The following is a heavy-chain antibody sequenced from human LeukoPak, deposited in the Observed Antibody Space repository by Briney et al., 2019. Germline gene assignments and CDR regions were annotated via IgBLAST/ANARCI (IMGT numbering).Heavy chain of an antibody. V-gene: IGHV3-23*01. Sequence: GGSLRLSCAASGFIFNTHAVSWVRQAPGKALEWVSSISHTGSGTVYADSVKGRFTISRDNSKNTLYLQMNSLRADDTALYFCTRQLGYCKDGTCYFDSWGLGTLVTVSS. CDR3: TRQLGYCKDGTCYFDS. D-gene: IGHD2-15*01. J-gene: IGHJ4*02. CDR2: ISHTGSGT. CDR1: GFIFNTHA.